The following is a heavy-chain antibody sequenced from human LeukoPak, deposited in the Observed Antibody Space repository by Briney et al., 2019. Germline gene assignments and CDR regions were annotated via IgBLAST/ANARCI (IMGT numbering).Heavy chain of an antibody. CDR3: AREESIGRYQFLHDY. V-gene: IGHV1-18*01. CDR2: ISPYNENR. D-gene: IGHD1-26*01. Sequence: ASVKVSCKASGYTFTSYGISWVRQAPGQGLEWMGWISPYNENRRYLQKLQGRVTLSTDTSTSTAYMELRSLTSDDTAVYYCAREESIGRYQFLHDYWGQGTLVTVSS. CDR1: GYTFTSYG. J-gene: IGHJ4*02.